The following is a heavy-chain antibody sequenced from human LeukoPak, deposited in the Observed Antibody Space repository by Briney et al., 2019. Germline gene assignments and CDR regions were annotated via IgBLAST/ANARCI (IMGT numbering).Heavy chain of an antibody. J-gene: IGHJ6*03. CDR3: ARGESGSGYYYMDV. CDR2: IYHSGST. CDR1: GGSISSGGYY. D-gene: IGHD3-10*01. V-gene: IGHV4-30-2*01. Sequence: PSETLSLTCTVSGGSISSGGYYWSWIRQPPGKGLEWIGYIYHSGSTYYNPSLKSRVTISVDRSKNQFSLKLSSVTAADTAVYYCARGESGSGYYYMDVWGKGTTVTVSS.